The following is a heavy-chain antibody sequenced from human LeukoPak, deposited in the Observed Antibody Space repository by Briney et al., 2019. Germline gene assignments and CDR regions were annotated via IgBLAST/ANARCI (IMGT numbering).Heavy chain of an antibody. CDR3: ARDQGRQLDY. CDR1: GFTFSSYG. V-gene: IGHV3-33*01. CDR2: IWNDGSNQ. D-gene: IGHD6-13*01. Sequence: PGGSLRRSCAASGFTFSSYGMHWVRQAPGKGLEWVAVIWNDGSNQYYADSVKGRFIISRDNSKNTLYLQMNSLRAEDTAVYYCARDQGRQLDYWGQGTLVTVSS. J-gene: IGHJ4*02.